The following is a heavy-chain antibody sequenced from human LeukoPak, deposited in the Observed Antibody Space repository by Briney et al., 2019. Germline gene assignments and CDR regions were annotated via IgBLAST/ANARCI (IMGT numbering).Heavy chain of an antibody. V-gene: IGHV4-30-4*01. D-gene: IGHD5-24*01. CDR1: GGSISSGDYY. CDR2: IYYSGTT. Sequence: PSQTLSLTCTVSGGSISSGDYYWSWIRQPPGEGLEWIGYIYYSGTTFYNPSLKSRPTISVDTSKNQFSLKVSSVTAADTAVYYCARNQDGYANFDYWGQGTLVTVSS. CDR3: ARNQDGYANFDY. J-gene: IGHJ4*02.